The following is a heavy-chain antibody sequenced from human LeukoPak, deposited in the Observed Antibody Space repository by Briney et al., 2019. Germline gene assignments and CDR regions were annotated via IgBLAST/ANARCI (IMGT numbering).Heavy chain of an antibody. CDR2: TTGSGGST. Sequence: PGGSLRLSCAASGFTFSSYAMTWVRQAPGKGLEWVSATTGSGGSTYYADPVKGRFTISRDNSKNTLYLQMNSLRGEDTAVYYCAKVLYSSGFYGNYWGQGTLVAVSS. CDR3: AKVLYSSGFYGNY. J-gene: IGHJ4*02. D-gene: IGHD6-19*01. CDR1: GFTFSSYA. V-gene: IGHV3-23*01.